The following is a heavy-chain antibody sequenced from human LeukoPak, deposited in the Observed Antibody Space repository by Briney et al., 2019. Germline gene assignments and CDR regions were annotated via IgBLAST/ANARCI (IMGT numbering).Heavy chain of an antibody. CDR2: ISDSGGNT. Sequence: GGSLRLSCAASGFAFSGYAMSWVRQAPGKGLEWVSTISDSGGNTHYADSVQGRFTISRDNSQNTLYLQMNSLRAEDTAIFYCAKDVGCCTSTSCSWDYWGQGTLVTVSS. CDR1: GFAFSGYA. D-gene: IGHD2-2*01. CDR3: AKDVGCCTSTSCSWDY. V-gene: IGHV3-23*01. J-gene: IGHJ4*02.